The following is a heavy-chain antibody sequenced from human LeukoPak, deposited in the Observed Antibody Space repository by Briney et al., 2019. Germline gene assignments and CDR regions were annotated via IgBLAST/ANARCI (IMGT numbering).Heavy chain of an antibody. J-gene: IGHJ6*02. Sequence: ASVTVSCKASGYTFTGYYMHWVRQAPGQGLEWMGWINPNSGGTNYAQKFQGRVTMTRDTSISTAYMELSRLRSDDTAVYYCARDYYDSSGYSFVGYYYYGMDVWGQGTTVTVSS. D-gene: IGHD3-22*01. V-gene: IGHV1-2*02. CDR2: INPNSGGT. CDR1: GYTFTGYY. CDR3: ARDYYDSSGYSFVGYYYYGMDV.